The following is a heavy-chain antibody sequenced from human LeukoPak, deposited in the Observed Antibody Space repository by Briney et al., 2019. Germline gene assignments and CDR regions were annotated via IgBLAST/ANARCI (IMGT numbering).Heavy chain of an antibody. CDR2: IYSGGST. CDR1: GFTVSSNY. J-gene: IGHJ6*02. V-gene: IGHV3-53*01. Sequence: GGSLRLSCAASGFTVSSNYMSWVRQAPGKGLEWVSVIYSGGSTYYADSVKDRFTISRDNSKNSLYLQMNSLRDEDTAVYYCAREQLGLGGMDVWGQGTTVTVSS. CDR3: AREQLGLGGMDV. D-gene: IGHD6-6*01.